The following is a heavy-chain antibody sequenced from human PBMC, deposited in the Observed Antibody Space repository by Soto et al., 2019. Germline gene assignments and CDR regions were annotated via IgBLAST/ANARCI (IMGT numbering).Heavy chain of an antibody. V-gene: IGHV3-30*18. J-gene: IGHJ4*02. D-gene: IGHD1-7*01. CDR3: AKEFGGWNYFWAQGTELNSDY. CDR1: GFSFSSYG. Sequence: QVQLVESGGGVVQPGRSLRLSCAASGFSFSSYGMHWVRQAPGKGLEWVAVISYDGSDKYYADSVKGRFTISRDNSKNALYMQMNSLRAEDTAVYYCAKEFGGWNYFWAQGTELNSDYWCQGTLVTVSS. CDR2: ISYDGSDK.